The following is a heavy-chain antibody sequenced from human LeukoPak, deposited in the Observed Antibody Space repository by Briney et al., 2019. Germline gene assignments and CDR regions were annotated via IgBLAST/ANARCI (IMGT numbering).Heavy chain of an antibody. CDR3: ARDTNYVGALDY. CDR1: GFTFSSYG. J-gene: IGHJ4*02. Sequence: GRSLRLSCAASGFTFSSYGMHWVRQAPGKGLEWVAVIWYDGSNKYHADSVKGRFTISRDNSKNTLYLQMNSLRAEDTAVYYCARDTNYVGALDYWGQGTLVTVSS. V-gene: IGHV3-33*01. D-gene: IGHD1-26*01. CDR2: IWYDGSNK.